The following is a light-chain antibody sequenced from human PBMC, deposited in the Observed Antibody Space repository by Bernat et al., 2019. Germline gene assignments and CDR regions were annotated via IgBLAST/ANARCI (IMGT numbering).Light chain of an antibody. CDR3: QQSYSTRWT. CDR2: AAS. CDR1: QSISSY. Sequence: DIQMTQSPSSLSASVGDRVTITCRASQSISSYLNWYQQKPGKAPKLLLYAASSLQSGVPSRFSGSGSGTDFTLTISSLQPEDFATYYCQQSYSTRWTCGQGTKVQIK. V-gene: IGKV1-39*01. J-gene: IGKJ1*01.